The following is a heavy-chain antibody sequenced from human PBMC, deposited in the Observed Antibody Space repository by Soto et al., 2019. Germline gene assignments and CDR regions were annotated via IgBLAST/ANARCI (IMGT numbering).Heavy chain of an antibody. D-gene: IGHD3-22*01. CDR3: ARDLSYYDSSGYKNYYYGMDV. CDR2: ISSSSSYI. J-gene: IGHJ6*02. V-gene: IGHV3-21*01. Sequence: EVQLVESGGGLVKPGGSLRLSCEASGFTFSSYSMNWVRQAPGKGLEWVSSISSSSSYIYYADSVKGRFTISRDNAKNSLYLQMNSLRAEDTAVYYCARDLSYYDSSGYKNYYYGMDVWGQGTTVTVSS. CDR1: GFTFSSYS.